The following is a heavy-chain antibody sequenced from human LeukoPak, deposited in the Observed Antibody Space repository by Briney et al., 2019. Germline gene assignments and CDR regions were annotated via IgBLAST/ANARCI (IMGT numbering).Heavy chain of an antibody. CDR1: GASVSGSNYY. Sequence: PSETLSLTCAVSGASVSGSNYYWGWIRQPPGKGLEWIGNIYSSGSTYYNASLQSRVTISGDISKNQFSLNLSSMTAADTAVYYCARFPLGLFGKSLYFDCWGQGTPVTVSS. D-gene: IGHD3-10*02. CDR2: IYSSGST. J-gene: IGHJ4*02. V-gene: IGHV4-39*01. CDR3: ARFPLGLFGKSLYFDC.